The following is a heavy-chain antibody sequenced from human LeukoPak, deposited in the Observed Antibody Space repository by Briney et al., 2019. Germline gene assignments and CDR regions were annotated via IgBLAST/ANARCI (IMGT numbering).Heavy chain of an antibody. J-gene: IGHJ5*02. CDR2: IKQDGSEK. CDR3: ARAIIKGYCSSTSCLEFWFDP. CDR1: RFTFSSYW. V-gene: IGHV3-7*03. Sequence: GGSLRLSCAASRFTFSSYWMSWVRQAPGKGLEWVANIKQDGSEKYYVDSVKGRFTISRDNAKNSLYLQMNSLRAEDTAVYYCARAIIKGYCSSTSCLEFWFDPWGQGTLVTVSS. D-gene: IGHD2-2*01.